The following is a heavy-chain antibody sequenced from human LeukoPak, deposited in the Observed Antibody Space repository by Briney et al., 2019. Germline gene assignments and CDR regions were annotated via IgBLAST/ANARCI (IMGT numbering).Heavy chain of an antibody. J-gene: IGHJ4*02. D-gene: IGHD2-15*01. V-gene: IGHV3-48*01. CDR2: IGRTGAI. CDR1: GFSLRGYS. Sequence: GGSLRLSCAPSGFSLRGYSVNRVRQAPGKGLGWGSYIGRTGAIFYPASVKGRFTISSANGTNSRYFIMNSLSAEDTAVFYFAGDHGGWYYFAYWGQGTLVTVSS. CDR3: AGDHGGWYYFAY.